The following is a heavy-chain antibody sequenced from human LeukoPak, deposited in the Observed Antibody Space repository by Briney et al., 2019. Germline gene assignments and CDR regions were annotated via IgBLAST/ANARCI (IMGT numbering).Heavy chain of an antibody. CDR3: ARDATGGYGWFDP. D-gene: IGHD2-8*02. CDR1: GGSISSGGYY. Sequence: SETLSLTCTVSGGSISSGGYYRSWIRQHPGKGLEWIGYIYYSGSTYYNPSLKSRVTISVDTSKNQFSLKLSSVTAADTAVYYCARDATGGYGWFDPWGQGTLVTVSS. J-gene: IGHJ5*02. V-gene: IGHV4-31*03. CDR2: IYYSGST.